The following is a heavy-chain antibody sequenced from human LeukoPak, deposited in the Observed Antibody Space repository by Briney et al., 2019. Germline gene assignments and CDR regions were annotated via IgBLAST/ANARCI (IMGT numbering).Heavy chain of an antibody. CDR2: ISSTSTHI. J-gene: IGHJ6*03. Sequence: GRSLTLSCAASGFSLSSFCMKWVSQPDGKGLEWVSTISSTSTHIYYADSVKGRFTISRHNAKNSLYLQMNGLRAEDTAVYYCARDYSLVVRGVNYYLHMDVWGKETTVTISS. V-gene: IGHV3-21*01. CDR3: ARDYSLVVRGVNYYLHMDV. CDR1: GFSLSSFC. D-gene: IGHD3-10*01.